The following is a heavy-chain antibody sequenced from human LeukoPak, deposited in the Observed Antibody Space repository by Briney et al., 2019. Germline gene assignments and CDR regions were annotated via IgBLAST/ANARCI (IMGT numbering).Heavy chain of an antibody. D-gene: IGHD2-15*01. CDR3: AKDGGYGPDY. Sequence: SETLSLTCTVSNGSISSDTYFWSWIRQPAGKGLEWIGRMSSSGISAYSPSLKNRVTISIDTSRNHFSMNLNSVTAADTAVYYCAKDGGYGPDYWGQGTLVTVSS. CDR1: NGSISSDTYF. V-gene: IGHV4-61*02. CDR2: MSSSGIS. J-gene: IGHJ4*02.